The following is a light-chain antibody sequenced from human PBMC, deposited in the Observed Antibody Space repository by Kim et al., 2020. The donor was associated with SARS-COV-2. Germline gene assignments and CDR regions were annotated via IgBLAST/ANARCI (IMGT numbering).Light chain of an antibody. CDR2: EGN. J-gene: IGLJ1*01. V-gene: IGLV2-23*01. Sequence: QSALTQPASVSGSPGQSITLSCTGTSIGGYNRVSCSQQHPGKSPTLMIYEGNKGPSGYSNLFSGANSGNTAFLTVSGLQAEDEADYYCCSYAGSPYVFGTGTKVTVL. CDR1: SIGGYNR. CDR3: CSYAGSPYV.